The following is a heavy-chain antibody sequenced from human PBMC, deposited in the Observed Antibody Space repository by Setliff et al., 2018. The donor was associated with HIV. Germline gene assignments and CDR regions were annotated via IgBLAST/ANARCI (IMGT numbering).Heavy chain of an antibody. CDR3: ARGSGGYCSGGSCYFGFGLAL. CDR2: IIPIFNTA. D-gene: IGHD2-15*01. Sequence: PVKVSCKASGGTFSSYSITWVRQAPGQGLEWMGGIIPIFNTANYAQKFQGRVTITADESTSTAYMELSSLGSEDTAVYYCARGSGGYCSGGSCYFGFGLALWGQGTTVTVSS. J-gene: IGHJ6*02. V-gene: IGHV1-69*13. CDR1: GGTFSSYS.